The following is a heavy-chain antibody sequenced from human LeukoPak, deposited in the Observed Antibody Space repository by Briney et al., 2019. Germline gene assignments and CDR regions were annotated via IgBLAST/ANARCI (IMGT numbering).Heavy chain of an antibody. CDR2: ISSGSNYI. Sequence: PGGSLRLSCAASGFTFSSYSMVWARQAPGKGLEWVSSISSGSNYIYYADSVKGRFTISRDNARTSLYLQMNSLRAEDTAVYYCARDKAQDSVYYGMDVWGQGTTVTVSS. CDR3: ARDKAQDSVYYGMDV. D-gene: IGHD6-6*01. V-gene: IGHV3-21*06. J-gene: IGHJ6*02. CDR1: GFTFSSYS.